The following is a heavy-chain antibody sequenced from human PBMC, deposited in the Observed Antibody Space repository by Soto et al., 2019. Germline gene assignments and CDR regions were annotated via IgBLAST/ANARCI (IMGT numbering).Heavy chain of an antibody. CDR1: GGSISSSNW. CDR3: ARTGSLTVTTHYFDY. V-gene: IGHV4-4*02. CDR2: IYHSGST. D-gene: IGHD4-4*01. Sequence: SETLSLTCAVSGGSISSSNWWSWVRQPPGKGLEWIGEIYHSGSTNYNLSLKSRVTISVDKSKNQFSLKLSSVTAADTAVYYCARTGSLTVTTHYFDYWGQGTLVTVS. J-gene: IGHJ4*02.